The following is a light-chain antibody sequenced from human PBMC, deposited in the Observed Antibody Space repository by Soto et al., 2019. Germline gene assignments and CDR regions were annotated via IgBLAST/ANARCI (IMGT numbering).Light chain of an antibody. CDR3: QQYKNWHPHT. CDR1: QSVGSA. V-gene: IGKV3-15*01. Sequence: EIVMTQSPATLSVSPGETATLSCRASQSVGSAVAWYQHKPGQAPRHLIVGASIRATGVPGRFSGGGSGTEFTLTISSLQSEDFAVYYCQQYKNWHPHTFGGGTTVEIK. J-gene: IGKJ4*02. CDR2: GAS.